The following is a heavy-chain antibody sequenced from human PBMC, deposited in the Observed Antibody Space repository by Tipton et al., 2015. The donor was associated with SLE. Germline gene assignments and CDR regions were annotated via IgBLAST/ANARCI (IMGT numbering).Heavy chain of an antibody. Sequence: GSLRLSCEASGFTFSDYTMSWIRQAPGKGLEYISYISGSGSPIYYADSVKGRFTISRDNAKRSLYLQMNDLRAEDTAVYSCARVGGRMNIVVVINWYFDLWGRGTLVTVSS. V-gene: IGHV3-11*04. CDR1: GFTFSDYT. CDR3: ARVGGRMNIVVVINWYFDL. J-gene: IGHJ2*01. CDR2: ISGSGSPI. D-gene: IGHD2-21*01.